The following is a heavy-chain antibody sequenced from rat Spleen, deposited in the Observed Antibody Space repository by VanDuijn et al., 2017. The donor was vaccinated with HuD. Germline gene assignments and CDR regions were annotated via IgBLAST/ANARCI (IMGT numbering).Heavy chain of an antibody. CDR3: ARESTWERYFDY. J-gene: IGHJ2*01. V-gene: IGHV5-43*01. Sequence: EVQLVESGGGLVQPGRSLKLSCAASGFTFSSYVMHWFRQAPENGIEWLAYINTDSSITHYAETVKGRFTISRDNGKNTVDIQLSSLRSEDTAMYFCARESTWERYFDYWGQGVMVAVSS. CDR2: INTDSSIT. CDR1: GFTFSSYV. D-gene: IGHD5-1*01.